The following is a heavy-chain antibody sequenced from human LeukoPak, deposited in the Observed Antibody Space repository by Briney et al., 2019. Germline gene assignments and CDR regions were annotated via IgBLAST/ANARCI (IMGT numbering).Heavy chain of an antibody. D-gene: IGHD6-6*01. Sequence: GGSLRLSCAASGFTFSSYGMHWVRQAPGKGLEWVAVIWYDGSNKYYADSVKGRFTISRDNSKNTLYLQMNSLRAEDTAVYYCAKSPQAYSSSSLAWFDPWGQGTPVTVSS. CDR1: GFTFSSYG. J-gene: IGHJ5*02. CDR2: IWYDGSNK. CDR3: AKSPQAYSSSSLAWFDP. V-gene: IGHV3-33*06.